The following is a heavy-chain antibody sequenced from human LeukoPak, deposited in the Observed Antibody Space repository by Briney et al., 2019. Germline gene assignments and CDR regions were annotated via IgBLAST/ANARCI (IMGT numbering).Heavy chain of an antibody. CDR1: GFTFSNYG. D-gene: IGHD2-2*01. CDR2: ISGSGGST. Sequence: GGSLRLSCAASGFTFSNYGMHWVRQAPGKGLEWVSAISGSGGSTYYADSVKGRFTIFRDNSKNTLYLQMNSLRAEDTAIYYCAKESAPYCSSTSCYPFDYWGQGTLVTVSS. J-gene: IGHJ4*02. V-gene: IGHV3-23*01. CDR3: AKESAPYCSSTSCYPFDY.